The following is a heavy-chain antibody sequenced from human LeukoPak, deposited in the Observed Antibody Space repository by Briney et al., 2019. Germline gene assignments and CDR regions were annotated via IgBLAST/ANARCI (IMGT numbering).Heavy chain of an antibody. CDR1: GFTFTTFG. Sequence: GRSLRLSCAASGFTFTTFGIHWVRQAPGKGLEWVAAISPHGDIEYYTDSVKGRFTISRDNAKNSLYLQMNSLRAEDTAVYYCARGPKGVAATRWFDPWGQGTLVTVSS. D-gene: IGHD2-15*01. CDR3: ARGPKGVAATRWFDP. J-gene: IGHJ5*02. CDR2: ISPHGDIE. V-gene: IGHV3-33*05.